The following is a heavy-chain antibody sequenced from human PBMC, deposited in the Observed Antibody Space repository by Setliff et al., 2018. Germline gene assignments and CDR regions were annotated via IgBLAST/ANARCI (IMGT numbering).Heavy chain of an antibody. CDR2: ISASGSAM. V-gene: IGHV3-48*03. Sequence: GESLKISCATSGFTFSTYEMSWVRQAPGKGLEWVSYISASGSAMFYADSVKGRFSVSRDNSKNSLCLQMNSLRAEDTAVYYCARRGDSWGQGTLVTVSS. CDR1: GFTFSTYE. J-gene: IGHJ4*02. CDR3: ARRGDS.